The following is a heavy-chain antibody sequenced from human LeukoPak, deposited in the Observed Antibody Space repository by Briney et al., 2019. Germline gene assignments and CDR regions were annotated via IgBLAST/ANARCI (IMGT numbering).Heavy chain of an antibody. D-gene: IGHD1-1*01. CDR2: IYHNGIT. J-gene: IGHJ4*02. CDR3: TRGVALSDHGIIDS. CDR1: GYSVSSGLF. V-gene: IGHV4-38-2*02. Sequence: PSETLSLTCTVSGYSVSSGLFWGWIRQPPGKELEWVATIYHNGITHYNPSLKSRVTISVDTSKNQFSLKMNSATAADTAVYCCTRGVALSDHGIIDSWGQGTLATVSS.